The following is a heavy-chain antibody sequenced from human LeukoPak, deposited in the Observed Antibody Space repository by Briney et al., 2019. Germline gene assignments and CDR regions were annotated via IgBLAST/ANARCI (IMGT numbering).Heavy chain of an antibody. V-gene: IGHV1-69*04. CDR2: IVAMDDIA. Sequence: KVSCKASGDSFSSYAISWVRQAPGQGLEWMGRIVAMDDIANHAQKFQDRVTITADKSTGTVYMELSSLRSEDTAVYYCASTQKIVEMATIGYYFDYWGQGTLVTVSS. CDR1: GDSFSSYA. CDR3: ASTQKIVEMATIGYYFDY. D-gene: IGHD5-24*01. J-gene: IGHJ4*02.